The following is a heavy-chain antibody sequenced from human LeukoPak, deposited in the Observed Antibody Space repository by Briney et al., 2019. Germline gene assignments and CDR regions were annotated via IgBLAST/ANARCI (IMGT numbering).Heavy chain of an antibody. J-gene: IGHJ4*02. CDR2: IYYTGST. Sequence: SETLSLTCAVYGGSFSGYYWSWIRHPPGKGLEWIGYIYYTGSTNYNPSLKSRVTISVDMSKNQFSLKMSSVTAADTAVYYCARDIRVRGVMSFDFWGQGTRVTVSS. CDR3: ARDIRVRGVMSFDF. CDR1: GGSFSGYY. D-gene: IGHD3-10*01. V-gene: IGHV4-59*01.